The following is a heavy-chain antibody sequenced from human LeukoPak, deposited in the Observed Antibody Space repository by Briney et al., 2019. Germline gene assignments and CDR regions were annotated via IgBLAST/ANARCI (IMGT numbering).Heavy chain of an antibody. D-gene: IGHD1-26*01. J-gene: IGHJ4*02. CDR3: ARAVGATHFDY. V-gene: IGHV3-7*04. CDR2: IKQDGSEK. CDR1: GFTFSSYW. Sequence: GGSLRLSCAASGFTFSSYWMSWVRQAPGKGLEWVANIKQDGSEKFYVDSVKGRFTISRDNDKNSLCLQMNSLRAEDTAVYYCARAVGATHFDYWGQGILVTVSS.